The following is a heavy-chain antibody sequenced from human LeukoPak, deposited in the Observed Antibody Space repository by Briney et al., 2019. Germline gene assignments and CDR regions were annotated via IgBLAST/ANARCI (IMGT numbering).Heavy chain of an antibody. Sequence: ASVKVSCKASGYTFTGYYMHWVRQAPGQGLEWMGWINPNSGGTNYAQKFQGRVTMTRDTSISTAYMELSRLRSDDTAVYYCARGGARESVFGVANIDYWGQGTLVTVSS. D-gene: IGHD3-3*01. CDR3: ARGGARESVFGVANIDY. J-gene: IGHJ4*02. CDR2: INPNSGGT. CDR1: GYTFTGYY. V-gene: IGHV1-2*02.